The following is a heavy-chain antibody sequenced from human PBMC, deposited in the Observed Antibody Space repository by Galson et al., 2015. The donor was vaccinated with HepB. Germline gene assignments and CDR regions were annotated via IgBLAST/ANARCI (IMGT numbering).Heavy chain of an antibody. CDR3: TTDCSSSSCLGDGAFHI. V-gene: IGHV3-15*01. CDR2: IKSKISGGTT. Sequence: SLRLSCAASGFSFSHAWMSWARQAPGKGLEWVGRIKSKISGGTTDYAAPVEGRFPISRDDSKNTLYQQMNSLRTEDTAIYFCTTDCSSSSCLGDGAFHIWGQGTMVTVSP. D-gene: IGHD2-2*01. J-gene: IGHJ3*02. CDR1: GFSFSHAW.